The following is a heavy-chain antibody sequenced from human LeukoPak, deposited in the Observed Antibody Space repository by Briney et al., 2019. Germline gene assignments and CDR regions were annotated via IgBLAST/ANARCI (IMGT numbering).Heavy chain of an antibody. CDR1: GGSISSYY. CDR2: IYNSGST. D-gene: IGHD6-13*01. CDR3: ARDEGGYTRRAFDI. J-gene: IGHJ3*02. V-gene: IGHV4-59*01. Sequence: SETLSLTCTVSGGSISSYYWSWIRQPPGKGLEWIGYIYNSGSTKYNPSLKSRVTISVDTSKKQFSLNLSSVTAADTAIYYCARDEGGYTRRAFDIWGQGTKVTVSS.